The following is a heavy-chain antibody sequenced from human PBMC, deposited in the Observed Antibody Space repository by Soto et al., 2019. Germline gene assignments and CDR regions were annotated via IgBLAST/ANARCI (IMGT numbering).Heavy chain of an antibody. CDR1: GGSISSYY. CDR2: IYYSGST. CDR3: ARQAQHYGMDV. D-gene: IGHD6-13*01. J-gene: IGHJ6*02. Sequence: PSETLSLTCTVSGGSISSYYWSWIRQPPGKGLEWIGYIYYSGSTNYNPSLKSRVTISVDTSKNQFSLKLSSVTAADTAVYYCARQAQHYGMDVWGQGTTVTVSS. V-gene: IGHV4-59*01.